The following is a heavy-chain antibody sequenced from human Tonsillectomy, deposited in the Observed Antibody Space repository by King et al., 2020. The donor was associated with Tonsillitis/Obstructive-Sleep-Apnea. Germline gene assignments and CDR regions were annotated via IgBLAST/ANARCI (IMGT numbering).Heavy chain of an antibody. D-gene: IGHD2-21*01. J-gene: IGHJ4*02. V-gene: IGHV2-5*02. CDR1: GFSLSANGVG. Sequence: TLKESGPTLVKPTQTLTLTCTFSGFSLSANGVGVGWIRQAPEKALEWLALFYWDDDKWYSPSLKSRLTLTKDTSKNQVGLTMTNMDPGDTATYYCAHSSRRASCVGGNCYHFDNWGQGTLVTVSS. CDR3: AHSSRRASCVGGNCYHFDN. CDR2: FYWDDDK.